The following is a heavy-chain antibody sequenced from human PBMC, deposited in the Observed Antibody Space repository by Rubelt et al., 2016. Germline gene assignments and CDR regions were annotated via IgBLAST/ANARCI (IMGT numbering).Heavy chain of an antibody. J-gene: IGHJ4*02. CDR2: INSNGDRT. V-gene: IGHV3-23*01. CDR3: AKDPFGPPYYFDY. Sequence: SCAASGFTFSSYAMTWVRQVPGKGLEWVSGINSNGDRTYYGDSVKGRFTISRDNSKNTLYLQMNSLRAEDTAVYYCAKDPFGPPYYFDYWGQGTLVTVSS. CDR1: GFTFSSYA. D-gene: IGHD3-16*01.